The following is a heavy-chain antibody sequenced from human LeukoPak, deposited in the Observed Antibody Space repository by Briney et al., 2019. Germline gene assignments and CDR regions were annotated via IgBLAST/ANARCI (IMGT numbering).Heavy chain of an antibody. CDR3: ASGWALMF. V-gene: IGHV6-1*01. D-gene: IGHD1-26*01. J-gene: IGHJ4*02. Sequence: SQTLSLTCAISGDSVSNKNDAWNWIRHSPSRGLEWLGRTYYRSEWSTDYAFSVKGRITINADPSKNQFSLQLGSVTPEDTAVYYCASGWALMFWGQGTPVTVSS. CDR1: GDSVSNKNDA. CDR2: TYYRSEWST.